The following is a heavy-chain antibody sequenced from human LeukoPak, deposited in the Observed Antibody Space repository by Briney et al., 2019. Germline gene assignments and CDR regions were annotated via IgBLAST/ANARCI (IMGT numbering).Heavy chain of an antibody. CDR2: INHSGST. CDR1: GGSFSGHY. J-gene: IGHJ4*02. Sequence: PSETLSLTCAVYGGSFSGHYWSWIRQSPGKGLEWIAEINHSGSTNYNPSLKSRVTISIDTSKNQFSLRLTSVTAADTAVYYCARGLRSGGSCGVDYWGQGTLVTVSS. D-gene: IGHD2-15*01. V-gene: IGHV4-34*01. CDR3: ARGLRSGGSCGVDY.